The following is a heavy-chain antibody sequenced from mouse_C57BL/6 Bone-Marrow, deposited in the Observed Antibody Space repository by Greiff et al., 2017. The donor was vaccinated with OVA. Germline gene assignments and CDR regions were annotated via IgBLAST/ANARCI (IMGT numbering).Heavy chain of an antibody. CDR1: GFSLTSYG. V-gene: IGHV2-2*01. CDR2: IWSGGST. CDR3: ARRYSNYLAWFAY. D-gene: IGHD2-5*01. Sequence: VKLMESGPGLVQPSQSLSITCTVSGFSLTSYGVHWVRQSPGKGLEWLGVIWSGGSTDYNAASISRLSISKDNSKSQVFFKMNSLQADDTAIYDCARRYSNYLAWFAYWGQGTLVTVSA. J-gene: IGHJ3*01.